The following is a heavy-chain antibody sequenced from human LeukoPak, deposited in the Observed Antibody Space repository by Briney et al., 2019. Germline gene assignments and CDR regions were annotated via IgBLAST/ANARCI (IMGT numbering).Heavy chain of an antibody. D-gene: IGHD6-19*01. Sequence: PGRSLRLSCAVSGFSLRSYAMSWVRQAPGKGLELVSAISGGAAGTYYADSVKGRFTISTDISKSTLYVQINSLRAEDTAVYYCARTVYNSGWFHFDHWGQGTLVTGS. J-gene: IGHJ4*02. CDR2: ISGGAAGT. V-gene: IGHV3-23*01. CDR3: ARTVYNSGWFHFDH. CDR1: GFSLRSYA.